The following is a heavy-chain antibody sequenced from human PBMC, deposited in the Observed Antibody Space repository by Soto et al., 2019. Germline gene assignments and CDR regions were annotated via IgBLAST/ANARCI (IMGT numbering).Heavy chain of an antibody. CDR3: ARATKPVAVAQAWFEA. CDR2: IIPIFGTA. D-gene: IGHD6-19*01. J-gene: IGHJ5*02. CDR1: RCTFSSYA. V-gene: IGHV1-69*13. Sequence: SVKVSCKASRCTFSSYASSWVGQAPGQGLEWMGGIIPIFGTANYAQKFQGRVTITADEYTSTAYMELSSLRSEDTAVYYCARATKPVAVAQAWFEAWGQGTSVSVSS.